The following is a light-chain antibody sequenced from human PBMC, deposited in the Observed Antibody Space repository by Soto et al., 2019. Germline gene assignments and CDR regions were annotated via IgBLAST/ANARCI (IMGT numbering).Light chain of an antibody. CDR3: CSYAGSSTYV. Sequence: QAVLTQPASVSGSPGQSITISCTGTSSDVGSYNLVSWYQQYPGKAPKLMLYEGSKRPLGVSNRFSGSTSGNTASLTISGLQAEDAAEYYCCSYAGSSTYVFGTGTKLTVL. CDR1: SSDVGSYNL. V-gene: IGLV2-23*01. CDR2: EGS. J-gene: IGLJ1*01.